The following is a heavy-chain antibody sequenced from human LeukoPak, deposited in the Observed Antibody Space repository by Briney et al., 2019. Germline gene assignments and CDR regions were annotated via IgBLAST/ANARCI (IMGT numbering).Heavy chain of an antibody. V-gene: IGHV1-46*01. Sequence: ASVKVSCKASGYTFTSYYMHWVRQAPGQGLEWMGIINPSGGSTSYAQKFQGRVTMTRDMSTSTVYMELSSLRSEDTAVYYCASLGGGLPQGWFDPGGREPWVTVP. CDR3: ASLGGGLPQGWFDP. CDR2: INPSGGST. CDR1: GYTFTSYY. D-gene: IGHD3-16*01. J-gene: IGHJ5*02.